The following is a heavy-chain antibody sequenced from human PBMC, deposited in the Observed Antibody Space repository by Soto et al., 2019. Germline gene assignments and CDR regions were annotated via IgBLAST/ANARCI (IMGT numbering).Heavy chain of an antibody. J-gene: IGHJ4*02. CDR3: ARAPRGHSYDY. Sequence: TLSLTCAVSGYSISSGYYWGWIRQPPGKGLEWIGSIYHSGSTYYNPSLKSRVTISVDTSKNQFSLKLSSVTAADTAVYYCARAPRGHSYDYWGQGTLVTVSS. CDR2: IYHSGST. V-gene: IGHV4-38-2*01. D-gene: IGHD5-18*01. CDR1: GYSISSGYY.